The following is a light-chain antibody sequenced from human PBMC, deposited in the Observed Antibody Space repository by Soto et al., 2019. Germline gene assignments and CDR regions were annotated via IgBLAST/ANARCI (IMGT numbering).Light chain of an antibody. J-gene: IGKJ1*01. Sequence: DIVITHSPSTLSVSPGERSTLSCRASQSVSISYLAWYQQKPGQAPRLLIYGASSRATGIPDRFSGSGSGTDFTLTISRLEPEDFAVYYCQQYGSSPTWTFGQGTKVDIK. CDR3: QQYGSSPTWT. CDR1: QSVSISY. V-gene: IGKV3-20*01. CDR2: GAS.